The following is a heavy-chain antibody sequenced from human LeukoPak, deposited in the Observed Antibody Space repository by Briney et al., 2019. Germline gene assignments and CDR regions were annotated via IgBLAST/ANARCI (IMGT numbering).Heavy chain of an antibody. J-gene: IGHJ4*02. V-gene: IGHV4-34*01. Sequence: SETLSLTCAVYGGSLSAYYWSWIRQPPGKGLEWIGEINHSGSTNYNPSLKSRVTISGDTSKNQFSLKLSSVTAADTAVYYCVRRFSDCDSGDYWGQGTLVIVSS. CDR3: VRRFSDCDSGDY. CDR1: GGSLSAYY. D-gene: IGHD2-21*02. CDR2: INHSGST.